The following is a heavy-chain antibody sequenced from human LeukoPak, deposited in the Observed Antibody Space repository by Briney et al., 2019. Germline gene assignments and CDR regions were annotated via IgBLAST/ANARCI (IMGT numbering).Heavy chain of an antibody. D-gene: IGHD3-10*01. CDR2: INHSGST. CDR1: GFTFSSYS. J-gene: IGHJ6*03. Sequence: GSLRLSCAASGFTFSSYSMNWVRQPPGKGLERIGEINHSGSTNYNPSLKSRVTISVDTSKNQFSLKLSSVTAADTAVYYCARTKYYYGSGSYYNGPNRGYYYYMDVWGKGTTVTVSS. CDR3: ARTKYYYGSGSYYNGPNRGYYYYMDV. V-gene: IGHV4-34*08.